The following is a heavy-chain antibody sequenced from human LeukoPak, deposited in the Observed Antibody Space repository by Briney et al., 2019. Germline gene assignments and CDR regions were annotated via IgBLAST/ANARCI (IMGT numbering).Heavy chain of an antibody. CDR2: IWYDGSNK. D-gene: IGHD3-9*01. CDR1: GFTFSSYG. Sequence: GRSLRLSCAASGFTFSSYGMHWVRQAPGKLLEWVAVIWYDGSNKYYADSVKGRFTISRDNSKNTLYLQMNSLRAEDTAVYYCARDQRTGLRYFDWPYPSEYGMDVWGQGTTVTVSS. CDR3: ARDQRTGLRYFDWPYPSEYGMDV. J-gene: IGHJ6*02. V-gene: IGHV3-33*01.